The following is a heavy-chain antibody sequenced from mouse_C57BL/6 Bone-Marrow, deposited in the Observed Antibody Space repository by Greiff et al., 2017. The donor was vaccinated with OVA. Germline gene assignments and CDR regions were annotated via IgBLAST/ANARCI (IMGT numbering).Heavy chain of an antibody. V-gene: IGHV1-4*01. D-gene: IGHD1-1*01. CDR3: ARGTTVVARAMDY. CDR2: INPSSGYT. Sequence: VKLVESGAELARPGASVKMSCKASGYTFTSYTMHWVKQRPGQGLEWIGYINPSSGYTKYNQKFKDKATLTADKSSSTAYMQLSSLTSEDSAVYYCARGTTVVARAMDYWGQGTSVTVSS. J-gene: IGHJ4*01. CDR1: GYTFTSYT.